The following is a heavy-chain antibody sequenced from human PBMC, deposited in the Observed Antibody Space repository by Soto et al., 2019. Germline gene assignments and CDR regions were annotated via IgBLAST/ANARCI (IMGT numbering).Heavy chain of an antibody. J-gene: IGHJ4*02. D-gene: IGHD3-22*01. CDR2: IKSKTDGGTT. CDR3: TTIVLVIKGLGGGDH. V-gene: IGHV3-15*07. Sequence: EVQLVESGGGLVKPGGSLRLSCAASGFTFNNAWMNWVRQPPGKGLEWVGRIKSKTDGGTTDYAAPVKGRFTISRDDSKNTLYLQMNSLKIEDTAVYYCTTIVLVIKGLGGGDHWGQGTLVTVSS. CDR1: GFTFNNAW.